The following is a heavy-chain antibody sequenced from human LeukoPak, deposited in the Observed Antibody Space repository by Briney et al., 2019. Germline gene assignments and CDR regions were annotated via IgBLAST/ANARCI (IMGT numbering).Heavy chain of an antibody. CDR1: GGSISSGSYY. V-gene: IGHV4-61*02. CDR3: ARTPLSGGFGDFEDY. D-gene: IGHD3-10*01. Sequence: PSETLSLTCTASGGSISSGSYYWSWIRQPAGKGLEWIGRIYTSGGTNYNPSLKSRVTISVDTSKNQFSLKLSSVTAADTAVYYCARTPLSGGFGDFEDYWGQGTLVTVSS. CDR2: IYTSGGT. J-gene: IGHJ4*02.